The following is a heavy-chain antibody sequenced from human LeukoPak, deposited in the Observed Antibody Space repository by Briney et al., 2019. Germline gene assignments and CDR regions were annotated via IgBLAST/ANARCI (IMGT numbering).Heavy chain of an antibody. D-gene: IGHD3-10*01. V-gene: IGHV3-30-3*01. CDR2: ISYDGSNK. CDR3: ARSGMEFCDY. J-gene: IGHJ4*02. Sequence: PGGSLRLSCAASGFTFSSYAMHWVRQAPGKGLEWVAVISYDGSNKYYADSVKGRFTISRDNSKNTLYLQMNSLRAEDTAVYYCARSGMEFCDYWGQGTLVTVSS. CDR1: GFTFSSYA.